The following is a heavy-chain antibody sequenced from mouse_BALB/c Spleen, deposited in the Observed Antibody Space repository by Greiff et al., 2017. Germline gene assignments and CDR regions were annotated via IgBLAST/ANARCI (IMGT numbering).Heavy chain of an antibody. D-gene: IGHD1-1*02. CDR3: ARRGVGDAMDY. J-gene: IGHJ4*01. CDR1: GYTFTSYW. CDR2: IYPGDGDT. V-gene: IGHV1-87*01. Sequence: QVQLKQSGAELARPGASVKLSCKASGYTFTSYWMQWVKQRPGQGLEWIGAIYPGDGDTRYTQKFKGKATLTADKSSSTAYMQLSSLASEDSAVYYCARRGVGDAMDYWGQGTSVTVSS.